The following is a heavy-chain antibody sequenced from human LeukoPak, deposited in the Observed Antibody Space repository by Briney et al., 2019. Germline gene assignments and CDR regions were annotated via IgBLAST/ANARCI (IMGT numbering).Heavy chain of an antibody. J-gene: IGHJ4*02. V-gene: IGHV4-31*02. CDR2: IYYSGST. CDR3: ARDRDSTIDY. CDR1: GFTFSDYY. D-gene: IGHD3-22*01. Sequence: LRLSCAASGFTFSDYYMSWIRQAPGKGLEWIGYIYYSGSTYYNPSLKSRVTISVDTSKNQFSLKLSSVTAADTAVYYCARDRDSTIDYWGQGTLVTVSS.